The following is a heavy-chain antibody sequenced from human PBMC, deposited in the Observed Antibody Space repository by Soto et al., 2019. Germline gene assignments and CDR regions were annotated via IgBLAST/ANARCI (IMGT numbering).Heavy chain of an antibody. J-gene: IGHJ4*02. D-gene: IGHD5-12*01. V-gene: IGHV2-5*02. Sequence: QITLKESGPTLVKPTQTLTLTCTFSGFSLSTSGVGVGWIRQPPGKALEWLALIYWDDDKRYSPALKSRLTVTKDTSKNQVVLTMTNMDPVDTATYYCAHVYGGYDNFDYWGQGTLVTVSS. CDR3: AHVYGGYDNFDY. CDR2: IYWDDDK. CDR1: GFSLSTSGVG.